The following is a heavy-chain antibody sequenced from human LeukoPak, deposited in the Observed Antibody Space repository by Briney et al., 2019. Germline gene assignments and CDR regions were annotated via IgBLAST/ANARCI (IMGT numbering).Heavy chain of an antibody. V-gene: IGHV3-33*01. CDR2: IWYDGSNK. CDR3: ARGGSCGGTNCYTPDNYYYYYMDV. D-gene: IGHD2-2*02. J-gene: IGHJ6*03. CDR1: GFTFSTYD. Sequence: GRSLRLSCAASGFTFSTYDMHWVRQAPGKGLEWVAVIWYDGSNKYFADSVKGRFTISRDNSKNTVYLYVNSLRTEDTAVYYCARGGSCGGTNCYTPDNYYYYYMDVWGKGTTVTVSS.